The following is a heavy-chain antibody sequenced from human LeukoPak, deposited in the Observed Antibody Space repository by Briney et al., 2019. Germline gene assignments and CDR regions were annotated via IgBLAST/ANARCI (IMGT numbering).Heavy chain of an antibody. V-gene: IGHV4-61*01. CDR2: IYYSGST. J-gene: IGHJ6*02. CDR1: GGSVSSGSYY. D-gene: IGHD3-10*01. Sequence: PSETLSLTCTVSGGSVSSGSYYWSWIRQPPGKGLEWIGYIYYSGSTNYNPSLKSRVTISVDTSKNQFSLKLSSVTAADTAVYYCARDLAPSIKDGMDVWGQGTTVTVSS. CDR3: ARDLAPSIKDGMDV.